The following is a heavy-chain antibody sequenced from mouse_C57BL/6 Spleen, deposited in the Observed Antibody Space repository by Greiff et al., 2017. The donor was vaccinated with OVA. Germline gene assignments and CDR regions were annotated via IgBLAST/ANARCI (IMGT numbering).Heavy chain of an antibody. CDR3: ARQGDYYGSRGAY. D-gene: IGHD1-1*01. CDR1: GYTFTGYW. V-gene: IGHV1-9*01. J-gene: IGHJ3*01. Sequence: VKLQESGAELMKPGASVKLSCKATGYTFTGYWIEWVKQRPGHGLEWIGEILPGSGSTNYNEKFKGKATFTADTSSNTAYMQLSSLTTEDSAIYYCARQGDYYGSRGAYWGQGTLVTVSA. CDR2: ILPGSGST.